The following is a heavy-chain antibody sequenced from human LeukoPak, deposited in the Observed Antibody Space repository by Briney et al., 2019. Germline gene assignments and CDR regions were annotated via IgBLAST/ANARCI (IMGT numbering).Heavy chain of an antibody. V-gene: IGHV3-21*01. CDR1: GFTFSSYS. J-gene: IGHJ5*02. D-gene: IGHD2-15*01. Sequence: PGGSLRLSCAASGFTFSSYSMNWVRQAPGKGLEWVSSISSSSSYIYYADSVKGRFTISRDNAKNSLYLQMNSLRAEDTAVYYCARDAVVAALSGSWFDPWGQGTLVTVSS. CDR3: ARDAVVAALSGSWFDP. CDR2: ISSSSSYI.